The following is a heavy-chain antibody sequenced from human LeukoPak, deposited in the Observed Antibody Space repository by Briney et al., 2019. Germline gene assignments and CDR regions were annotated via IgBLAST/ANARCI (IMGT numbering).Heavy chain of an antibody. CDR3: AKDGSSTSAAGDFDY. V-gene: IGHV3-30*18. CDR1: GFTFSSYG. CDR2: ISYDGTIK. J-gene: IGHJ4*02. Sequence: GGSLRLSCAASGFTFSSYGMHWVRQAPGKGLEWVAVISYDGTIKYYADSVKGRFTISRDNSKNTLYLQTNSLRAEDTAVYYCAKDGSSTSAAGDFDYWGQGTLATVSS. D-gene: IGHD6-13*01.